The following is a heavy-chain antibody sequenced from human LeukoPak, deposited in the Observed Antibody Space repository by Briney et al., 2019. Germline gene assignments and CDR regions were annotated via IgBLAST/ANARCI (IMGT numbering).Heavy chain of an antibody. CDR2: MNPNSGNT. CDR1: GYTFTSYD. D-gene: IGHD2-2*01. CDR3: VGVQYQLLTGDDAFDI. V-gene: IGHV1-8*01. J-gene: IGHJ3*02. Sequence: ASVKVSCKASGYTFTSYDINWVRQATGQGLEWMGWMNPNSGNTGYAQKFQGRVTMTRNTSISTAYMELSSLRSEDTAVYYCVGVQYQLLTGDDAFDIWGQGTMVTVSS.